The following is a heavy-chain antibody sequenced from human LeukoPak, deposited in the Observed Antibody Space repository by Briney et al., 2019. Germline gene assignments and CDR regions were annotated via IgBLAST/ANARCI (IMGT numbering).Heavy chain of an antibody. Sequence: ASVKVSCKASGYTFTSNDINWVRQATGQGLEWMGWMNPNSGNTGYAQKFQGRVTMTRNTSISTAYMELSSLKSEDTAVYYCARGRGNMTTGSAAFDIWGQGTMVTVPS. CDR2: MNPNSGNT. V-gene: IGHV1-8*01. CDR3: ARGRGNMTTGSAAFDI. D-gene: IGHD4-11*01. CDR1: GYTFTSND. J-gene: IGHJ3*02.